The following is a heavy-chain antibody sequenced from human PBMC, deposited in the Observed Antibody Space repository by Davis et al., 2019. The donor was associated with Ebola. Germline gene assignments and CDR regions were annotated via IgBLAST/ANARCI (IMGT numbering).Heavy chain of an antibody. CDR1: GGTFSSYA. V-gene: IGHV1-69*06. CDR3: ARVQEILYWAGAGHNWFDP. CDR2: IIPIFGTA. D-gene: IGHD2-8*02. J-gene: IGHJ5*02. Sequence: SSVTVSCQASGGTFSSYAIRWVRQAPGQGLEWMGGIIPIFGTAHYAQKFQGRVTITADKSTSTAYMELSSLRSEDTAVYYCARVQEILYWAGAGHNWFDPWGQGTLVTVSS.